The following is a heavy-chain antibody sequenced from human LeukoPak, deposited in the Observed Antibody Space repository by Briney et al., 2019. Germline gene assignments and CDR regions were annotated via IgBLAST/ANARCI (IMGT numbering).Heavy chain of an antibody. J-gene: IGHJ6*04. CDR2: IDPSDSYT. CDR1: GYSFTSYW. V-gene: IGHV5-10-1*01. CDR3: EIAAAGYYYYGMDV. Sequence: GESLRISCKGSGYSFTSYWISWVRPMPGKGLEWMGRIDPSDSYTNYSPSFQGHVTLSADKSISTAYLQWRSLKASDTAMYYCEIAAAGYYYYGMDVWGKGTTVTVSS. D-gene: IGHD6-13*01.